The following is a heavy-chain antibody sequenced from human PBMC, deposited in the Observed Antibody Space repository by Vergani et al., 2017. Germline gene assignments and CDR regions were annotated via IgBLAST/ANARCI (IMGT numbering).Heavy chain of an antibody. V-gene: IGHV4-34*01. Sequence: QVQLQQWGGGLLKPSETLSLTCVVNGGSFTSYHWTWIRQSPGEGLEWVGDIDHTGRPDYNPSLKSRLTMSVDKSRNQFSLTLNSVTATDTAIYFYARRSGGYYSGGKVHPLRTAFDVWGHGTVVTVSS. D-gene: IGHD2-15*01. CDR2: IDHTGRP. CDR3: ARRSGGYYSGGKVHPLRTAFDV. CDR1: GGSFTSYH. J-gene: IGHJ3*01.